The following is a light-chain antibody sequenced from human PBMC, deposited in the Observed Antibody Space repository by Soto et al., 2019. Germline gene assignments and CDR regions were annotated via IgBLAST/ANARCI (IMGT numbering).Light chain of an antibody. CDR1: QSVRYN. Sequence: SPATLAVSPGEGATLSCRASQSVRYNLAWYQQKPGQAPRLLIYRASTRATGVPARFSGSGSGTEFTLTISSLQSEDVSVYFCQHYNFWPHTFGQGTRLEIK. CDR3: QHYNFWPHT. J-gene: IGKJ5*01. CDR2: RAS. V-gene: IGKV3-15*01.